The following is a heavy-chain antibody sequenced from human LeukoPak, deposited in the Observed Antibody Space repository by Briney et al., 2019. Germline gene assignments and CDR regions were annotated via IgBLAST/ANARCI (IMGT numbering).Heavy chain of an antibody. CDR2: IWYDGSNK. CDR1: GFTFSSYG. Sequence: GRSLRLSCAASGFTFSSYGMHWVRQAPGKGLEWVAVIWYDGSNKYYADSVKGRFTISRDNSKNTLYLQMNSLRAEDTAVYYCAGEVPYGYYYDSSWYFDLWGRGTLVTVSS. D-gene: IGHD3-22*01. CDR3: AGEVPYGYYYDSSWYFDL. J-gene: IGHJ2*01. V-gene: IGHV3-33*01.